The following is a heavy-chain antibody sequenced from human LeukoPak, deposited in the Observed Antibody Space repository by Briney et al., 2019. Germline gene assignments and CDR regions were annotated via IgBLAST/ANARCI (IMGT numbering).Heavy chain of an antibody. V-gene: IGHV1-18*01. D-gene: IGHD1-26*01. Sequence: ASVKVSCKASGYTFINYGLTRVRQAPGQGFQWMGWISAYTGSTNYAQKFQGRVTMPTDPSTSTAYMELRSLTSNDTAVYYCARTVGATGAFGIWGQGTMVIVSS. CDR1: GYTFINYG. CDR3: ARTVGATGAFGI. CDR2: ISAYTGST. J-gene: IGHJ3*02.